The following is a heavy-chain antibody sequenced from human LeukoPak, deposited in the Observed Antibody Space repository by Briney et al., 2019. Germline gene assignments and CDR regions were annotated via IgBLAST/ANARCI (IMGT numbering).Heavy chain of an antibody. CDR2: VSASGGST. D-gene: IGHD5-18*01. CDR1: GFSFRSYA. V-gene: IGHV3-23*01. J-gene: IGHJ4*02. Sequence: PGGSLRLSCAASGFSFRSYAMIWVRQAPGKGLEWVSTVSASGGSTYYADSVKGRFSISRDNSNNTLYLQMNSLRAEDTAVYYCAKGAASRGYTYVANWGQGTLVTVSS. CDR3: AKGAASRGYTYVAN.